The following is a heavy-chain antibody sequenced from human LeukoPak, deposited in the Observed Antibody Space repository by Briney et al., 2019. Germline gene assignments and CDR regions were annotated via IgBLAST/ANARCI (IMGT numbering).Heavy chain of an antibody. D-gene: IGHD3-10*01. Sequence: GASVKVSCKVSGYTLTELSMHWVRQAPGKGLEWMGGFDPEDGETIYAQKFQGRVTITADKSTTTTYMQLSSLRSEDTAVYYCARSRFPYYRLSGADYYYMDVWAKGTTVTVSS. CDR2: FDPEDGET. J-gene: IGHJ6*03. CDR1: GYTLTELS. V-gene: IGHV1-24*01. CDR3: ARSRFPYYRLSGADYYYMDV.